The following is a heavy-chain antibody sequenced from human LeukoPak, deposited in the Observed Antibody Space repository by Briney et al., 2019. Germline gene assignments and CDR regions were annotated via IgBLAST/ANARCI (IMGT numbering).Heavy chain of an antibody. CDR2: FGTRSTSI. V-gene: IGHV3-21*01. D-gene: IGHD3-22*01. CDR1: GFTFSGYS. Sequence: GGSLRLSCTASGFTFSGYSMNWIRQAPGKGLEWVSSFGTRSTSIYHAGSVKGRFAISRDNAKNPLYLQMSSLRAEDTALYYCAREVSEGFDFWGQGTLVTVSS. J-gene: IGHJ4*02. CDR3: AREVSEGFDF.